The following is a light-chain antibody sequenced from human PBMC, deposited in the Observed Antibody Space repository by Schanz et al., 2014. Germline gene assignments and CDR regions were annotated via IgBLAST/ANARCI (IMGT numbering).Light chain of an antibody. CDR2: GAS. Sequence: EIVLTQSPGTLSLSPGERATLSCRASQSMSRNYLAWYQQKPGQAPRLLIYGASTRATGIPARFSGSGSGTEFTLTISSLQSEDIATYYCLQDYNYPPTFGQGTKVEIK. V-gene: IGKV3D-7*01. J-gene: IGKJ1*01. CDR3: LQDYNYPPT. CDR1: QSMSRNY.